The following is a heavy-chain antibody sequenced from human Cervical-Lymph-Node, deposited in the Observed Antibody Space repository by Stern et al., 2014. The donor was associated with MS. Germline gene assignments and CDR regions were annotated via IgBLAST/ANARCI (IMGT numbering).Heavy chain of an antibody. Sequence: VQLLESGGGVVQPGRSLRLSCAASGFTFSSYGMHWVRQAPGQGLEWVAIISYDGSNKYYADSVKGRFTISRDNSKNTLYLQMNSLRAEDTAVYYCAKGYSSLSALYYYYGMDVWGQGTTVTVSS. V-gene: IGHV3-30*18. J-gene: IGHJ6*02. CDR3: AKGYSSLSALYYYYGMDV. CDR2: ISYDGSNK. CDR1: GFTFSSYG. D-gene: IGHD6-6*01.